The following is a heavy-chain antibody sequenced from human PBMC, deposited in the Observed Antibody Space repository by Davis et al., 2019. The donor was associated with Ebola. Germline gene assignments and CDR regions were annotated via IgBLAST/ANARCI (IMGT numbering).Heavy chain of an antibody. CDR1: GFTFDDYA. V-gene: IGHV3-9*01. CDR3: ARDSTAITMIVVVISDAFDI. CDR2: ISWNSGSI. J-gene: IGHJ3*02. Sequence: GGSLRLSCAAPGFTFDDYAMHWVRQAPGMGLEWVSGISWNSGSIGYADSVKGRFTISRDNAKNSLYLQMNSLRAEDTAVYYCARDSTAITMIVVVISDAFDIWGQGTMVTVSS. D-gene: IGHD3-22*01.